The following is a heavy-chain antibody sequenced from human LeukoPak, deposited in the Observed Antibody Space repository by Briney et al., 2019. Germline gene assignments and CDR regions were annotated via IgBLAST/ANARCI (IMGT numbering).Heavy chain of an antibody. CDR1: GGSVGSYY. V-gene: IGHV4-4*09. CDR3: ARRHHYYYYMDV. Sequence: PSETLSLTCTVSGGSVGSYYWSWVRQPPGKRLEWLGYIYNSGGTNYNPSLNGRVTISVDTSKSQFSLNLSSVTAADTAVYYCARRHHYYYYMDVWGKGTTVTVSS. CDR2: IYNSGGT. J-gene: IGHJ6*03.